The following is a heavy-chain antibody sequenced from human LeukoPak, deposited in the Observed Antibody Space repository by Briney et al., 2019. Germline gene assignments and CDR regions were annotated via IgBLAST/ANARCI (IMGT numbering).Heavy chain of an antibody. CDR1: GFTFSNYA. D-gene: IGHD1-14*01. V-gene: IGHV3-23*01. J-gene: IGHJ4*02. CDR2: ISGSGGSGGST. CDR3: AKSRSPGFDY. Sequence: GGSLRLSCAASGFTFSNYAMSWVRQAPGKGLEWVSGISGSGGSGGSTYYVDSVKGRFTISRDNSKNTLYLQMNSLRAEDTAVYYCAKSRSPGFDYWGQGTLVTVSS.